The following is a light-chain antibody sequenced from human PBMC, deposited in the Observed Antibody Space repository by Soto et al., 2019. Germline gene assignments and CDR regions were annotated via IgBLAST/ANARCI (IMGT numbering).Light chain of an antibody. J-gene: IGKJ4*01. CDR1: QHISDY. CDR2: DGT. V-gene: IGKV1-33*01. Sequence: DTRLTHSPSSLSASVGDRVTITCQASQHISDYLNWYQQKPGKAPKLLIYDGTKLETGVPSRFSGSGSGTEFTFTISSLQPEDTATYYCQQSYSAPLTIGGGTKVDIK. CDR3: QQSYSAPLT.